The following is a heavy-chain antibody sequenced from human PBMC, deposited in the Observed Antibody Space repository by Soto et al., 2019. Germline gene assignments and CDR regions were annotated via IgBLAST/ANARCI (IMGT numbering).Heavy chain of an antibody. D-gene: IGHD2-2*01. V-gene: IGHV4-34*01. CDR1: GGSFSGYY. CDR3: ARNDRDIVVVPAAISFDY. J-gene: IGHJ4*02. Sequence: PSATLSLTCAVYGGSFSGYYWSWIRQPPGKGLEWIGEINHSGSTNYNPSLKSRVTISVDTSKNQFSLKLSSVTAADTAVYYCARNDRDIVVVPAAISFDYWGQGTLVTVSS. CDR2: INHSGST.